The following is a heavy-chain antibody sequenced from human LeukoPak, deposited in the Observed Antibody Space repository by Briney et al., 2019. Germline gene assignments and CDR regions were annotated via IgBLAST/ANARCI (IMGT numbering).Heavy chain of an antibody. V-gene: IGHV1-2*02. CDR2: INPNSGGT. Sequence: GASVKVSCKASGYTFTGYYMHWVRQAPGQGLEWMGWINPNSGGTNYAQKFQGRVTMTRDTSISTAYMELSRLRSDDTAVYYCARITMVRGVIGWFDPWGQGTLVTVPS. CDR3: ARITMVRGVIGWFDP. J-gene: IGHJ5*02. CDR1: GYTFTGYY. D-gene: IGHD3-10*01.